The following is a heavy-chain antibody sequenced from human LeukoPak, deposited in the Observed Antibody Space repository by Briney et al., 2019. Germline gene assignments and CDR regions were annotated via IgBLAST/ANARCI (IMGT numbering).Heavy chain of an antibody. CDR3: AREPYLLWFGESRNWFDP. V-gene: IGHV1-69*13. CDR2: IIPIFGTA. Sequence: RASVKVSCKASGGTFSSYAISWVRQAPGQGLEWMGGIIPIFGTANYAQKFQGRVTITADESTSTAYMELSSLRSEDTAVYYCAREPYLLWFGESRNWFDPWGQGTLVTVSS. J-gene: IGHJ5*02. D-gene: IGHD3-10*01. CDR1: GGTFSSYA.